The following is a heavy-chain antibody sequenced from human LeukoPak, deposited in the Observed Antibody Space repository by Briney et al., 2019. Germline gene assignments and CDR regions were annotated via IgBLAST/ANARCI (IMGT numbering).Heavy chain of an antibody. D-gene: IGHD3-10*01. J-gene: IGHJ5*02. Sequence: GGSLRLSCAASGFTFSSYEMNWVRQAPGKGLEWVSYISSSGSTIYYADSVKGRFTISRDTAKNSLYLQMNSLRAEDTAVYYCARAFNYYYGFLDPWGQGTLVTVSS. CDR3: ARAFNYYYGFLDP. V-gene: IGHV3-48*03. CDR2: ISSSGSTI. CDR1: GFTFSSYE.